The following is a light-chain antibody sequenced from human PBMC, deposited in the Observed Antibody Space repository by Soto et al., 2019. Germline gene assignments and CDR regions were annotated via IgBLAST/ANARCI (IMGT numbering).Light chain of an antibody. V-gene: IGLV2-11*01. CDR1: SSDVGAYNA. Sequence: QSVLAQPRSVSGSPGQSVTISCTGTSSDVGAYNAVSWYQQNPGKAPKFMIYDVTKRPSGVPDRFSGSKSGNTASLTISGLQAEDEADYYCFSYAGNYTYVFGTGTKVTVL. CDR2: DVT. J-gene: IGLJ1*01. CDR3: FSYAGNYTYV.